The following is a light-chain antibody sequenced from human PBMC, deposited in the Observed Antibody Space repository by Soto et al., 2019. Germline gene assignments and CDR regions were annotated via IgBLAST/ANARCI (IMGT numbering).Light chain of an antibody. CDR2: AAS. Sequence: DIQMTQSPSTLSASVGDTVTVTCRASQSVSGWLAWYQQKPGEAPKLLIYAASSLQSGVPSRFSGSGSGTDFTLTISRLEPEDFAVYYCQQYGSSFITFGQGTRLEIK. CDR3: QQYGSSFIT. J-gene: IGKJ5*01. CDR1: QSVSGW. V-gene: IGKV1-5*01.